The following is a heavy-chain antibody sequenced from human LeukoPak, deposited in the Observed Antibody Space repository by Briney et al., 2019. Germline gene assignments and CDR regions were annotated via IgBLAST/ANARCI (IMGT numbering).Heavy chain of an antibody. CDR2: ISGGNT. V-gene: IGHV3-23*01. CDR1: GFTLTHYA. D-gene: IGHD6-19*01. Sequence: GGCLRLSCAASGFTLTHYAVNWVRQTPGKGLEWVSGISGGNTYYADSVRGRFTIYSDSYKNKLYLPMDFLRAADAAVYLCAKGFTAGWSEGYLDYWGQGTLVSVSS. CDR3: AKGFTAGWSEGYLDY. J-gene: IGHJ4*02.